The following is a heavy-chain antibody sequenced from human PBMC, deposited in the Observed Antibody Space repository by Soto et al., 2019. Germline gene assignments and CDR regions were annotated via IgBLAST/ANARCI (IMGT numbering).Heavy chain of an antibody. J-gene: IGHJ4*02. Sequence: QVQLQQWGAGLLKPSETLSLTCAVYGGSFSGYYWTWIRQPPGTGLEWIGEINHSGSTNYNPSLKSRVTISVDTSKSQFSLKLTSVTAADTAVYYCASDKISGLFDYWGQGTLVTVSS. V-gene: IGHV4-34*01. CDR2: INHSGST. CDR3: ASDKISGLFDY. CDR1: GGSFSGYY.